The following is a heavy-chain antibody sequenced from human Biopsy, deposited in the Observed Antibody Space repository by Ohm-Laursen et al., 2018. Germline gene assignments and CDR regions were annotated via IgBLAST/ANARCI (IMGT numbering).Heavy chain of an antibody. D-gene: IGHD2-21*02. CDR2: IYYSVMT. CDR3: ARLPHGDLRYNFDY. V-gene: IGHV4-59*08. Sequence: SQTLSLTCTVSGDSVTKYYWSWIRQPPGKGLEWIGHIYYSVMTNYNPSLQSRVSISLDTSKNQFSLKLSSVTAADTAVYYCARLPHGDLRYNFDYWGQGTLVTVSS. CDR1: GDSVTKYY. J-gene: IGHJ4*02.